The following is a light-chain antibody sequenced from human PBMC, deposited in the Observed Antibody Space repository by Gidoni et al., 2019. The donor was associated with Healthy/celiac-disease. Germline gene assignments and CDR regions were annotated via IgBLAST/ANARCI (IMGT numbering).Light chain of an antibody. Sequence: DIQMTQSPSTLSASVGDRVTITCRASQSISSWLAWYQQKPGKAPKLLIDKASSLESGVPSRFSGSGSGTEFTLNISSLQPDDFATYYCKQYNSYPWTFGQGTKVESK. CDR1: QSISSW. CDR2: KAS. V-gene: IGKV1-5*03. J-gene: IGKJ1*01. CDR3: KQYNSYPWT.